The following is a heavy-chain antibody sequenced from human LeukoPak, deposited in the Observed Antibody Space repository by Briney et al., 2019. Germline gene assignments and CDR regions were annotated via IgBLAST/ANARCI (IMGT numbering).Heavy chain of an antibody. CDR1: GFTFSSYA. V-gene: IGHV3-23*01. J-gene: IGHJ5*02. Sequence: GGSLRLSCAASGFTFSSYAMSWVRQAPGKGLEWVSAISGSGGSTYYADSVKGRFTISRDNSKNTLYQQMNSLRAEDTAVYYCAKHPYCSGGSCYSPPTGWFDPWGQGTLVTVSS. CDR2: ISGSGGST. CDR3: AKHPYCSGGSCYSPPTGWFDP. D-gene: IGHD2-15*01.